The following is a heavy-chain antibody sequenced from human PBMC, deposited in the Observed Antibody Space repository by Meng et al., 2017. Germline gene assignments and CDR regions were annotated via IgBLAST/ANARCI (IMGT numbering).Heavy chain of an antibody. CDR3: ARDLYDILTGENWFDP. CDR1: GFTFSSYE. D-gene: IGHD3-9*01. CDR2: ISSSSSYI. Sequence: GESLKISCAASGFTFSSYEMNWVRQAPGKGLEWVSYISSSSSYIYYADSVKGRFTISRDNAKNSLYLQMNSLGAEDTAVYYCARDLYDILTGENWFDPWGQGTLVTVSS. J-gene: IGHJ5*02. V-gene: IGHV3-21*05.